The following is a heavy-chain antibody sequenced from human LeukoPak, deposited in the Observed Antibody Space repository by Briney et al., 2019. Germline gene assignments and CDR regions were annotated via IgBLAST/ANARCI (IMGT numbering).Heavy chain of an antibody. Sequence: AGGSLRLSCAASGFTFSSYEMNWVRQAPGKGLEWVSYISSSGSTIYYADSVKGRFTISRDNAKNSLYLQMNSLRAEDTAVYYCASPMRLRWSLWGQGTLVTVSS. D-gene: IGHD4-23*01. CDR3: ASPMRLRWSL. CDR1: GFTFSSYE. J-gene: IGHJ4*02. V-gene: IGHV3-48*03. CDR2: ISSSGSTI.